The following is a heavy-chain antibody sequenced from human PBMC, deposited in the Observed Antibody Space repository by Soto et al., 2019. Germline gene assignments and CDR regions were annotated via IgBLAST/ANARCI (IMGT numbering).Heavy chain of an antibody. CDR2: IRSKANSYAT. CDR3: TSEQQLVPQANDY. V-gene: IGHV3-73*02. D-gene: IGHD6-13*01. CDR1: GFTFSGSA. J-gene: IGHJ4*02. Sequence: EVQLVESGGGLVQPGGSLKLSCAPSGFTFSGSAMHGVPQASGKGLEWVGRIRSKANSYATAYAASVKGRFTISRDDSKNTAYLQMNSLKTEDTAVYYCTSEQQLVPQANDYWGQGTLVTVSS.